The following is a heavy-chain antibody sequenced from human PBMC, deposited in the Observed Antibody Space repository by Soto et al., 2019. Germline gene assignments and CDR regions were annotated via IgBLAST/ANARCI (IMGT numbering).Heavy chain of an antibody. CDR3: ARESTEYDYAWGSPSNSAFDI. J-gene: IGHJ3*02. CDR1: GFTFSSYA. CDR2: ISYDGSNK. Sequence: GGSLRLSCAASGFTFSSYAMHWVRQAPGKGLEWVAVISYDGSNKYYADSVKGRFTISRDNSKNTLYLQMNSLRAEDTAVYYCARESTEYDYAWGSPSNSAFDIWGQGTMVTVSS. D-gene: IGHD3-16*01. V-gene: IGHV3-30-3*01.